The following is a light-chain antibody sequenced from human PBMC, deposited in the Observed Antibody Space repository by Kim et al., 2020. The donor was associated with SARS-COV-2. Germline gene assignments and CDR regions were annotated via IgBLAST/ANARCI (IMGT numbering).Light chain of an antibody. CDR1: SRYVGGYNY. Sequence: QSITISCPGTSRYVGGYNYVSWYQQHPGKAPKLMIYDVSNRPSGVSNRFSGSKSGNTASLTISGLQAEDEADYYCSSYTSSSTLVVFGGGTQLTVL. CDR2: DVS. CDR3: SSYTSSSTLVV. J-gene: IGLJ2*01. V-gene: IGLV2-14*03.